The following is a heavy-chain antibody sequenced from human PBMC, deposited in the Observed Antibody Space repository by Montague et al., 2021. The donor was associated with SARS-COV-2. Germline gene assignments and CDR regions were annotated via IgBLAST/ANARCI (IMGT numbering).Heavy chain of an antibody. CDR1: GGSISSDSYY. Sequence: TLSLTCTVSGGSISSDSYYWSWIRQPAGKGLEWIGRVYASGITNYNPSLKSRVTISLDTSKNQFSMRLSSVTAADTALYYCIRALASVDSWGQGTLVTVSS. CDR3: IRALASVDS. V-gene: IGHV4-61*02. CDR2: VYASGIT. J-gene: IGHJ5*01.